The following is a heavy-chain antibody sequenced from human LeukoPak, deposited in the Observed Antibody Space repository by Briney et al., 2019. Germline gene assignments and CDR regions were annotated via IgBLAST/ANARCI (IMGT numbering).Heavy chain of an antibody. D-gene: IGHD2-15*01. CDR3: ARGSARGWWYIDY. Sequence: SETLSLTCTVSGYSITSGYYWGWIRQPPGKGLEWIGYIYYSGSTNYNPSLKSRVTISVDTSKNQFSLKLSSVTAADTAVYYCARGSARGWWYIDYWGQGTLVTVSS. J-gene: IGHJ4*02. CDR1: GYSITSGYY. CDR2: IYYSGST. V-gene: IGHV4-61*01.